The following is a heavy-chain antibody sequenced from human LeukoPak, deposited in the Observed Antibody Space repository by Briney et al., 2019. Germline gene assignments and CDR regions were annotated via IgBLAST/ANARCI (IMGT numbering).Heavy chain of an antibody. CDR3: ARESSSWYYFDY. CDR1: GYSISSGYY. V-gene: IGHV4-38-2*02. D-gene: IGHD6-13*01. J-gene: IGHJ4*02. Sequence: SETLSLTCTVSGYSISSGYYWGWIRQPPGKGLEWIGNIYYSGSTNYNPSLKSRITISVDTSKNQFSLKLSSVTAADTAVYYRARESSSWYYFDYWGQGTLVTASS. CDR2: IYYSGST.